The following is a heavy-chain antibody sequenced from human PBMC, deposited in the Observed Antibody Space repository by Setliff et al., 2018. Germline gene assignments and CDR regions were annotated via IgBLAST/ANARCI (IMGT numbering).Heavy chain of an antibody. D-gene: IGHD2-21*01. J-gene: IGHJ4*02. CDR3: ATEKFPGDWGDY. V-gene: IGHV1-18*01. CDR2: ISVYNGKT. Sequence: ASVKVSCKASGGTFSSYAISWVRQAPGQGLEWMGWISVYNGKTKYAQKFQGRVTMTTDTSTRTAYMEVTSLRSDDTAVYYCATEKFPGDWGDYWGQGTPVTVSS. CDR1: GGTFSSYA.